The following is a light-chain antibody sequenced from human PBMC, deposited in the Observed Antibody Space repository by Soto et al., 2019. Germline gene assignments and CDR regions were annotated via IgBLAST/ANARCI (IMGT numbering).Light chain of an antibody. CDR1: SSDVGGYNY. Sequence: QSVLTQPASVSGSPGQSITISCTRTSSDVGGYNYVSWYQQHPGKAPKLMIYEVSNRPSGVSNRFSGSKSGNTASLTISGLQAEDEADYYCSSYTSSSTYVFGTGTKGTVL. J-gene: IGLJ1*01. CDR3: SSYTSSSTYV. CDR2: EVS. V-gene: IGLV2-14*01.